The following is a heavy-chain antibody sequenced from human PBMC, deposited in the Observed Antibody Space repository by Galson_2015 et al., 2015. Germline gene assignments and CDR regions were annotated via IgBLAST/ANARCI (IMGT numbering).Heavy chain of an antibody. CDR3: ARERLPDWFDP. CDR2: IYYSGST. CDR1: GGSISSGGYY. V-gene: IGHV4-30-4*08. D-gene: IGHD2-15*01. Sequence: TLSLTCTVSGGSISSGGYYWSWIRQHPGKGLEWIGYIYYSGSTYYNPSLKSRVTISVDTSKNQFSLKLSSVTAADTAVYYCARERLPDWFDPWGQGTLVTVSS. J-gene: IGHJ5*02.